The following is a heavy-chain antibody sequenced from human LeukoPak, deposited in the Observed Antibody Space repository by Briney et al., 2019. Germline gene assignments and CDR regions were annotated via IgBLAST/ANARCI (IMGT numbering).Heavy chain of an antibody. CDR2: ISAYNGNT. CDR1: GYTFTSYG. J-gene: IGHJ4*02. V-gene: IGHV1-18*01. Sequence: VSVRVSCKASGYTFTSYGISWVRQAPGQGLEWMGWISAYNGNTNYAQKLQGRVTMTTDTSTSTAYMELRSLRSDDTAVYYCARDSSGYAPFDYWGQGTLVTVSS. CDR3: ARDSSGYAPFDY. D-gene: IGHD6-19*01.